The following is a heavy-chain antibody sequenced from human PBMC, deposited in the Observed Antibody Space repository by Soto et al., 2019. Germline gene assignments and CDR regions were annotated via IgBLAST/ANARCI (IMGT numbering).Heavy chain of an antibody. J-gene: IGHJ4*02. V-gene: IGHV3-23*01. CDR1: GFTFNNYA. CDR3: AKGRGGSGSLTPRVDF. Sequence: EVQLLESGGGLVQPGGSLRLSCAASGFTFNNYAMTWVLQAPGKGLEWVSAISGGGDTTSYADSVKGRFTVSSDGSKNTLYLQMSSLRAEDTALYYCAKGRGGSGSLTPRVDFWGQGTLVTVSS. D-gene: IGHD3-10*01. CDR2: ISGGGDTT.